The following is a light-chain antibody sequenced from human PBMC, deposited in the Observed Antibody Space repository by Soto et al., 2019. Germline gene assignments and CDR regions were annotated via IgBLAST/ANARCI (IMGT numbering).Light chain of an antibody. CDR2: AAS. Sequence: DIQMTQSPSSLSASVGDRITITCRASQTIGTYLSWYNQRPGKAPKLLIYAASTLQRGVPSRFSGSGSGTDFTLTISSLQPEDFATYYCQQSYSIPRTCGPGTKVDIK. J-gene: IGKJ3*01. CDR1: QTIGTY. V-gene: IGKV1-39*01. CDR3: QQSYSIPRT.